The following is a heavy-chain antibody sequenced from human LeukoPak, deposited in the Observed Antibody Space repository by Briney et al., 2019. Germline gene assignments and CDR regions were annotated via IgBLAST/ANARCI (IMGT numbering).Heavy chain of an antibody. Sequence: SVKVSCKASGGTFSSYAISWVRQAPGQGLEWMGGIIPIFGTANYAQKFQGRVTITADESTSTAYMELSSLRSEDTAVYYCSRTRWFGELFGAFDIWGQGTMVTVSS. CDR2: IIPIFGTA. CDR1: GGTFSSYA. CDR3: SRTRWFGELFGAFDI. D-gene: IGHD3-10*01. V-gene: IGHV1-69*13. J-gene: IGHJ3*02.